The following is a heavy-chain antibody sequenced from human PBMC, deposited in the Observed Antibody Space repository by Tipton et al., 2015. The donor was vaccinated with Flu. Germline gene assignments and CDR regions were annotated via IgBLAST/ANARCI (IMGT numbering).Heavy chain of an antibody. J-gene: IGHJ4*02. CDR2: IFYSGST. CDR1: GGSITSYA. D-gene: IGHD4-17*01. V-gene: IGHV4-59*01. Sequence: TLSLTCTVSGGSITSYAWSWIRQSPGKGLEWIGYIFYSGSTNYNPSLKSRVTISVDTSKNQFSLKLSSVTAADTAVYYCARGDFGDYGDWGQGTLVTVSS. CDR3: ARGDFGDYGD.